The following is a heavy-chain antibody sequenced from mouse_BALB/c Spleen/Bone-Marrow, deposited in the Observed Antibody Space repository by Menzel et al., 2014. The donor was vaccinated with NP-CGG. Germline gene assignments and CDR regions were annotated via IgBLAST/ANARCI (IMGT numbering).Heavy chain of an antibody. J-gene: IGHJ2*01. CDR3: ARPDYYGYLNY. V-gene: IGHV4-1*02. CDR2: INPDSRTI. D-gene: IGHD1-1*01. CDR1: GFDFSRYW. Sequence: EVMLVESGGGLVQPGGSLKLSSAASGFDFSRYWISWVRQAPGKGLEWIGEINPDSRTINYSPSLKDKFIISRDNAKNTLYLRLNKVRSEDTALYYCARPDYYGYLNYWGQGTTLTVSS.